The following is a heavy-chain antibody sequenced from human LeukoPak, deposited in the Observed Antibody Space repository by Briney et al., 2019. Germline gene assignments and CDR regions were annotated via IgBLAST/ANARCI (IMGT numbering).Heavy chain of an antibody. Sequence: RASVKVSCKASGGTFSSYAISWVRQAPEQGLEWMGGIIPIFGTANYAQKFQGRVTITADESTSTAYMELSSLRSEDTAVYYCASAGYYDSSGYYLPEDYWGQGTLVTVSS. J-gene: IGHJ4*02. CDR3: ASAGYYDSSGYYLPEDY. CDR2: IIPIFGTA. V-gene: IGHV1-69*13. D-gene: IGHD3-22*01. CDR1: GGTFSSYA.